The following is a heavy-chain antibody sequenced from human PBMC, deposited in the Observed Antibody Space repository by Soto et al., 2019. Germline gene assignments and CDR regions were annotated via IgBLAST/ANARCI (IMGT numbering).Heavy chain of an antibody. CDR2: IIPIFGTA. Sequence: ASVKVSCKASGGTFSSYAISWVRQAPGQGLEWMGGIIPIFGTANYAQKFQGRVTITADESTSTAYMELSSLRSEDTAVYYCARDLVGITMIEGGFDPWGQGTLVTVSS. J-gene: IGHJ5*02. D-gene: IGHD3-22*01. V-gene: IGHV1-69*13. CDR1: GGTFSSYA. CDR3: ARDLVGITMIEGGFDP.